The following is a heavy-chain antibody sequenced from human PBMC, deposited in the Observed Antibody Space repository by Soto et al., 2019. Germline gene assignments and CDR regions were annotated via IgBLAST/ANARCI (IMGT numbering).Heavy chain of an antibody. V-gene: IGHV3-23*01. D-gene: IGHD2-2*01. Sequence: EVQLLESGGGLVQPGGSLRLSCAASGFTFSNYAMSWVRQAPGKGLAWVSSISDSGVSTYYADSVKGRFTISRDNSKNTLFLQMNSLRAEDTAVYYCAKGTSFGSWGQGTLVTVSS. CDR3: AKGTSFGS. CDR2: ISDSGVST. J-gene: IGHJ4*02. CDR1: GFTFSNYA.